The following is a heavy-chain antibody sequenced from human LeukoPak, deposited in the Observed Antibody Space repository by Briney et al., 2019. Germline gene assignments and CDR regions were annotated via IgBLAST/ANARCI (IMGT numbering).Heavy chain of an antibody. Sequence: SGGSLRLSCAASGFTFSSYGMHWVRQAPGKGLEWVAVISYDGSNKYYADSVKGRFTISRDNSKNTLYLQMNSLRAEDTAVYYCAKEVVEKYAFDIWGQGTMVTVSS. D-gene: IGHD5-24*01. V-gene: IGHV3-30*18. J-gene: IGHJ3*02. CDR3: AKEVVEKYAFDI. CDR2: ISYDGSNK. CDR1: GFTFSSYG.